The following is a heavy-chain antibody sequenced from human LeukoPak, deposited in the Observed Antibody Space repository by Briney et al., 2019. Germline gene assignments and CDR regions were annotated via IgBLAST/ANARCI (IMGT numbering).Heavy chain of an antibody. D-gene: IGHD6-13*01. J-gene: IGHJ4*02. CDR2: IYYSGST. CDR1: GGSISSYY. Sequence: SETLSLTCTVSGGSISSYYWSWIRQPPGKGLEWIGYIYYSGSTNYNPSLKSRVTISVDTSKNQFSLKLSSVTAADTAVYYCARGQEQQLFYFDYWGQGTLVTVSS. V-gene: IGHV4-59*12. CDR3: ARGQEQQLFYFDY.